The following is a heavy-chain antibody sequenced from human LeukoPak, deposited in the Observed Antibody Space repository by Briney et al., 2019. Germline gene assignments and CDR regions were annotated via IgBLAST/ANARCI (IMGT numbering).Heavy chain of an antibody. J-gene: IGHJ5*02. V-gene: IGHV1-18*01. Sequence: ASVKVSCKASGYTFTSYGISWVRQAPGQGLEWMGWISAYNGNTNYAQKLQGRVTMTTETSTSTAYMELRSLRSDDTAVYYCARINIMFMTPLFDPWGQGTLVTVSS. CDR2: ISAYNGNT. D-gene: IGHD5/OR15-5a*01. CDR1: GYTFTSYG. CDR3: ARINIMFMTPLFDP.